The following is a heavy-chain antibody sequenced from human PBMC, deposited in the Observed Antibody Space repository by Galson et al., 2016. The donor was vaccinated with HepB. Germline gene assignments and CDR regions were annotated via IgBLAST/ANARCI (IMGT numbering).Heavy chain of an antibody. V-gene: IGHV4-38-2*02. D-gene: IGHD6-13*01. CDR3: ARDGGSSSSSFDS. CDR1: GYSINDGYY. CDR2: KHQSGST. J-gene: IGHJ4*02. Sequence: SETLSLTCAVSGYSINDGYYWGWIRQPPGKGLEWIGSKHQSGSTYFNPSLKSRVTISLDTSKNQVSLKLSSVTAADTAVYYCARDGGSSSSSFDSWGQGTLVTVSS.